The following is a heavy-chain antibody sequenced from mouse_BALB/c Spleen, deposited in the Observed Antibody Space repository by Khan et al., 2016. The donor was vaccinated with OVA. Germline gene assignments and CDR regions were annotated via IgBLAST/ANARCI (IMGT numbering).Heavy chain of an antibody. CDR3: RGYGNYWYFDV. CDR2: INSDGSAI. CDR1: GFTFSGFW. V-gene: IGHV11-2*02. J-gene: IGHJ1*01. Sequence: EVELVESGGGLVQPGGSRGLSCEGSGFTFSGFWMSWVRQTPGKTLEWIGDINSDGSAINYAPSIKDRFTIFRDNDKSTLYLQMSNVRSEDTATYFVRGYGNYWYFDVWGAGTTVTVAS. D-gene: IGHD2-1*01.